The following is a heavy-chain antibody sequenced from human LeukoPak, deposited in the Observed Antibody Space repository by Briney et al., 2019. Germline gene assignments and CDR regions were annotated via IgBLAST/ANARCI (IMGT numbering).Heavy chain of an antibody. CDR3: ARDLRGDYVFDY. Sequence: ASVKVSCKVSGYTFTSYGISWVRQAPGQGLEWMGWISAYNGNTNYAQKLQGRVTMTTDTSTSTAYMELRSLRSDDTAVYYCARDLRGDYVFDYWGQGTLVTVSS. V-gene: IGHV1-18*01. D-gene: IGHD3-10*02. J-gene: IGHJ4*02. CDR2: ISAYNGNT. CDR1: GYTFTSYG.